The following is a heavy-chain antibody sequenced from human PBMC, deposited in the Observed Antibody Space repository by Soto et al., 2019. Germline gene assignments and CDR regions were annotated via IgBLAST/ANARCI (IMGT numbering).Heavy chain of an antibody. J-gene: IGHJ4*02. CDR2: FSASGYST. D-gene: IGHD1-26*01. V-gene: IGHV3-23*01. CDR1: GFSFSDYA. Sequence: GGSLRLSCAASGFSFSDYAMSWVRQAPGKGLEWVSAFSASGYSTYYADSVKGRFTISRDNFKNTLDLQMSSLRAEDTAVYYCAKKYGTSLPYLNYWGQGTLVTVSS. CDR3: AKKYGTSLPYLNY.